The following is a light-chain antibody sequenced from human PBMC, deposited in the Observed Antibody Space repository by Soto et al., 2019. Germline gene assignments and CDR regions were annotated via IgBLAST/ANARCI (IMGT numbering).Light chain of an antibody. J-gene: IGKJ3*01. Sequence: EILMTQSPSSLSASVGDRVTITCRATQSICNYLNWYQQKPGQAPKLLIYAASSMHSGIPSRFSGSGSGTDFTLTISSLQPEDFATYYCQQSYSTLFTFGPGAKVDFK. CDR1: QSICNY. CDR3: QQSYSTLFT. CDR2: AAS. V-gene: IGKV1-39*01.